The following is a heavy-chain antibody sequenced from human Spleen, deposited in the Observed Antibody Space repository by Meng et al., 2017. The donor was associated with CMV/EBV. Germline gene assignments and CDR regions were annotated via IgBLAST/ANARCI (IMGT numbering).Heavy chain of an antibody. CDR1: GFTVSSND. CDR3: AKAFSASWYREYYDS. V-gene: IGHV3-23*01. D-gene: IGHD6-13*01. J-gene: IGHJ4*02. Sequence: GESLKISCAASGFTVSSNDMTWVRQAPGKGLAWVSAITASGGSTYYADSVKGRFTVSRDNSKNTLYLQMNSVRAEDTAVYYCAKAFSASWYREYYDSWGQGTLVTVSS. CDR2: ITASGGST.